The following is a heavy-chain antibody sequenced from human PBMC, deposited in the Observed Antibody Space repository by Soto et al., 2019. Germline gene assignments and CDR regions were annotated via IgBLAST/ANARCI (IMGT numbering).Heavy chain of an antibody. Sequence: GGSLRLSCTASGFTFGDYAMSWVRQAPGKGLEWVGFIRSKAYGGTTEYAASVKGRFTISRDDSKSIAYLQMNSLKTEDTAVYYRTRDARIDYYDSSGHFIYWGQGTLVTVSS. D-gene: IGHD3-22*01. J-gene: IGHJ4*02. CDR2: IRSKAYGGTT. CDR1: GFTFGDYA. V-gene: IGHV3-49*04. CDR3: TRDARIDYYDSSGHFIY.